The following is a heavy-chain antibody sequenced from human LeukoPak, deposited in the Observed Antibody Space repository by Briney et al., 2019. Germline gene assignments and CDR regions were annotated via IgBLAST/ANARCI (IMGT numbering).Heavy chain of an antibody. Sequence: GGSLRLSCAASGFTVSSNYMSWVRQAPGKGLEWVSVIYSGGSTYYADSVKGRFTISRDNSKNTLYLQMNSLRAEDTAVYYCARAFPYSSGSPDYWGQGTLVTVSS. CDR1: GFTVSSNY. V-gene: IGHV3-66*01. D-gene: IGHD6-19*01. J-gene: IGHJ4*02. CDR3: ARAFPYSSGSPDY. CDR2: IYSGGST.